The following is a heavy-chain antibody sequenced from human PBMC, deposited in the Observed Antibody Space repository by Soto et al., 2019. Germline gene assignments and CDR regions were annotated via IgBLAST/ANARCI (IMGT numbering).Heavy chain of an antibody. CDR3: ARVRSSMGDNYYHYGMDV. J-gene: IGHJ6*02. V-gene: IGHV4-59*01. Sequence: SETLSLTCTVSGGSISSYYWSWIRQPPGKGLEWIGYIYYSGSTNYNPSLKSRVTISVDTSKNQFSLKLSSVTAADTAVYYCARVRSSMGDNYYHYGMDVWGQGTTVTVSS. CDR2: IYYSGST. CDR1: GGSISSYY. D-gene: IGHD3-10*01.